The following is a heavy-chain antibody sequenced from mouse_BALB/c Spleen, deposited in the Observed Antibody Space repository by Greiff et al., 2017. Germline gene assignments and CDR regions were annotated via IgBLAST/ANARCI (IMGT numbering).Heavy chain of an antibody. Sequence: DVQLQESGGGLVQPGGSMKLSCVASGFTFSNYWMNWVRQSPEKGLEWVAEIRLKSNNYATHYAESVKGRFTISRDDSKSSVYLQMNNLRAEDTGIYYCTRGYGNSPFDYWGQGTTLTVSS. J-gene: IGHJ2*01. CDR1: GFTFSNYW. D-gene: IGHD2-10*02. CDR3: TRGYGNSPFDY. CDR2: IRLKSNNYAT. V-gene: IGHV6-6*02.